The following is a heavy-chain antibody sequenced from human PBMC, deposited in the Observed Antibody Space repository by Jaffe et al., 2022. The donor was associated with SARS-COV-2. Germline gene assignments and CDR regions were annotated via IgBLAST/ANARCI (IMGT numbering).Heavy chain of an antibody. CDR3: ARLGRDCNGGFCYGGLTH. J-gene: IGHJ4*02. CDR2: IDPRDSYT. D-gene: IGHD2-15*01. CDR1: GYTFDKSW. V-gene: IGHV5-10-1*03. Sequence: DVQLAQSGAEVRKPGESLRISCKVSGYTFDKSWITWVRQTPGKGLEWLGRIDPRDSYTTYSPSLQSHPTISADKSISTAYLQWNSLKPSDTAIYYCARLGRDCNGGFCYGGLTHWGQGTLVTVSS.